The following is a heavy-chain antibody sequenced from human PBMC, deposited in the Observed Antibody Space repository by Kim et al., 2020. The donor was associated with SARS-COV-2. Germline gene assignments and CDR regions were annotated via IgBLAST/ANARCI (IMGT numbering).Heavy chain of an antibody. D-gene: IGHD2-2*01. CDR1: GFTFGDYA. J-gene: IGHJ1*01. CDR3: TRAGQLLPVRGYFQH. Sequence: GGSLRLSCTASGFTFGDYAMSWFRQAPGKGLEWVGFIRSKAYGGTTEYAASVKGRFTISRDDSKSIAYLQMNSLKTEDTAVYYCTRAGQLLPVRGYFQHWGQGTLVTVSS. CDR2: IRSKAYGGTT. V-gene: IGHV3-49*03.